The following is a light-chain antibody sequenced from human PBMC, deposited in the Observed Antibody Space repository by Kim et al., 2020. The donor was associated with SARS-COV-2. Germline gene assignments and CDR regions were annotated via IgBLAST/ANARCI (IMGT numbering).Light chain of an antibody. CDR2: AAS. CDR1: QGITNS. Sequence: DIQMTQSPSSLSVSVGDRVTITCRASQGITNSLAWYQQKPGKVPQLLIYAASALQSGVPSRFSGSGSGTDFTLTISSLQPEDVATYYCKKYNSAPWTLGQGTKVDIK. V-gene: IGKV1-27*01. CDR3: KKYNSAPWT. J-gene: IGKJ1*01.